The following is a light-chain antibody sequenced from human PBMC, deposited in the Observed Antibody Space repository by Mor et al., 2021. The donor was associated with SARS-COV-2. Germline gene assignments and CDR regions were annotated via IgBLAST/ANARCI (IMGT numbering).Light chain of an antibody. CDR2: DAS. J-gene: IGKJ4*01. V-gene: IGKV3-11*01. CDR3: QHGRIWPS. Sequence: GEAPRLLIYDASNRATGIPARFSGSGSGTDFTLTISSLEPEDFAAYYCQHGRIWPSFGGGTKVEIK.